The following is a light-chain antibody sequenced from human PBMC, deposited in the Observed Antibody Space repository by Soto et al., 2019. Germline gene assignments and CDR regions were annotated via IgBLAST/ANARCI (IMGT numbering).Light chain of an antibody. CDR3: QHANSFPIT. J-gene: IGKJ5*01. Sequence: DIQITQSPHSVSASVGDSITNTCRASQDVGKWLAWYQQKPGKAPTLLIHGASSLQSGVPPRYSGSGYWTDFTLTISSLQPEDFATYYCQHANSFPITFGQGTRLEIK. CDR2: GAS. V-gene: IGKV1-12*01. CDR1: QDVGKW.